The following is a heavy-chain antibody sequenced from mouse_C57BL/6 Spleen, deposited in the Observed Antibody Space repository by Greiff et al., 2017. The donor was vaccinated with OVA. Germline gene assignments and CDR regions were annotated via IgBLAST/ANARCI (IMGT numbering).Heavy chain of an antibody. D-gene: IGHD4-1*01. CDR2: ISYAGSN. CDR3: ARDLTGPFAY. J-gene: IGHJ3*01. Sequence: EVKLMESGPGLVKPSQSLSLTCSVTGYSITSGYYWNWIRQFPGNKLEWMGYISYAGSNNYNPSLKNRISITRDTSKNQFFLKLNSVTTEDTATYYCARDLTGPFAYWGQGTLVTVSA. V-gene: IGHV3-6*01. CDR1: GYSITSGYY.